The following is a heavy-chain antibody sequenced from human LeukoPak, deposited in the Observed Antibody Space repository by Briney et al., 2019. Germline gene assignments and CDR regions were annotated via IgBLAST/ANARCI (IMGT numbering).Heavy chain of an antibody. CDR1: GGSISNGGYS. CDR3: ARGEFEPNFDY. D-gene: IGHD3-10*01. CDR2: IYHSGST. J-gene: IGHJ4*02. Sequence: PSETLSLTCAVSGGSISNGGYSWSWIRQPPGKGLEWIGYIYHSGSTYYNPSLKSRVTISVDRSKNQFSLKLSSVTAADTAVYYCARGEFEPNFDYWGQGTLVTVSS. V-gene: IGHV4-30-2*01.